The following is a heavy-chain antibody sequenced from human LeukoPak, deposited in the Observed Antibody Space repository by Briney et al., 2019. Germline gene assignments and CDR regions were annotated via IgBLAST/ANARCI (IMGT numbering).Heavy chain of an antibody. Sequence: GGSLRLSCSASGFTFSTYWMSWVRQAPGKGLEWVANMRRDGNEIYYLDSVRGRFTISRDNAKNSLYLQMNSLRAEDTAVYYCARAGDSSWQFVGIQLWLSAFDYWGQGTLVTVSS. CDR1: GFTFSTYW. CDR2: MRRDGNEI. V-gene: IGHV3-7*01. D-gene: IGHD5-18*01. J-gene: IGHJ4*02. CDR3: ARAGDSSWQFVGIQLWLSAFDY.